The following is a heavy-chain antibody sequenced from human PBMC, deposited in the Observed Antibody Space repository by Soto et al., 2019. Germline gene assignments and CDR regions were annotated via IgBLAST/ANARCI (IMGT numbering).Heavy chain of an antibody. J-gene: IGHJ5*01. D-gene: IGHD1-1*01. V-gene: IGHV4-4*02. CDR1: GDSINNTYW. Sequence: KTSETLSLTCFVSGDSINNTYWWSWVRQAPEKGLEWIGEIYHTGGRSYMPSLRGRITLSVDTSKNQFSLKLTSVTAADTAVYYCARVRQGCSANNCYFDPWGQGTQVTVSS. CDR2: IYHTGGR. CDR3: ARVRQGCSANNCYFDP.